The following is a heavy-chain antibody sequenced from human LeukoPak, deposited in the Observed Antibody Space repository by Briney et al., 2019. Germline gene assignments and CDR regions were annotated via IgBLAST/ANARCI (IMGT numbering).Heavy chain of an antibody. CDR3: ARDSGETGFWSGSYFDY. D-gene: IGHD3-3*01. Sequence: GASVKVSCKASGYTFTDYYMHWVRQAPGQGLEWMGWINPNSGGTNYAQKFQGRVTMTRDTSISTAYMELSRLRSDDTAVYYCARDSGETGFWSGSYFDYWGQGTLVTVSS. J-gene: IGHJ4*02. V-gene: IGHV1-2*02. CDR1: GYTFTDYY. CDR2: INPNSGGT.